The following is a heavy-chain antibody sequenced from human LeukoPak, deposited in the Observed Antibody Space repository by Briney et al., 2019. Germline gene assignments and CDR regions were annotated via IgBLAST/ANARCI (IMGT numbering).Heavy chain of an antibody. J-gene: IGHJ4*02. CDR3: ARATLGYCSGGSCYNSHFDY. CDR2: IIPIFGTA. V-gene: IGHV1-69*13. Sequence: SVKVSCKASGGTFSIYAISWVRQAPGQGLEWMGGIIPIFGTANYAQKFQGRVTITADESTSTAYMELSSLRSEDTAVYYCARATLGYCSGGSCYNSHFDYWGQGTLVTVSS. CDR1: GGTFSIYA. D-gene: IGHD2-15*01.